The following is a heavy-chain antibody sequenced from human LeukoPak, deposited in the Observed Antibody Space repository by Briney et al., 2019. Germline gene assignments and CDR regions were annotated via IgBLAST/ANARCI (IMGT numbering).Heavy chain of an antibody. Sequence: SETLSLTCTVSGGSISSYYWSWIRQLPGKGLEWIGYIYYSGSTNYNPSLKSRVTISVDTSKNQFSLKLSSVTAADTAVYYCARGWLRIDYWGQGTLVTVSS. V-gene: IGHV4-59*01. CDR1: GGSISSYY. CDR2: IYYSGST. D-gene: IGHD3-22*01. CDR3: ARGWLRIDY. J-gene: IGHJ4*02.